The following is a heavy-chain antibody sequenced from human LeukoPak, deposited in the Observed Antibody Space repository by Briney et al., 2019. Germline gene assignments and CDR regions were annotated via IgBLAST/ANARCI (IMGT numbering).Heavy chain of an antibody. V-gene: IGHV4-59*08. Sequence: NPSETLSLTCTVSGGSISSYYWSWIRQPPGKGLEWIGYIYYSGSTNYNPSLKSRVTISVGTSKNQFSLKLSSVAAADTAVYYCARTQTAGTFDYWGQGTLVTVSS. CDR3: ARTQTAGTFDY. CDR1: GGSISSYY. D-gene: IGHD6-13*01. CDR2: IYYSGST. J-gene: IGHJ4*02.